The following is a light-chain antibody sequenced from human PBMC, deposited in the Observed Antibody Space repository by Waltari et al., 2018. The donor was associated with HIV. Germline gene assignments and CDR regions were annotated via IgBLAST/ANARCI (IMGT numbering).Light chain of an antibody. J-gene: IGLJ1*01. CDR3: GTWDSSLSAYV. CDR2: DND. CDR1: NSNIRTNS. V-gene: IGLV1-51*01. Sequence: QSVLTQPPSVSAAPGQKVTISCSGSNSNIRTNSVSRYQQVPKTAPKLLICDNDKRPSGIPDRFSGSKSGTSATLDITGLQSGDEADYYCGTWDSSLSAYVFGTGTKVTVL.